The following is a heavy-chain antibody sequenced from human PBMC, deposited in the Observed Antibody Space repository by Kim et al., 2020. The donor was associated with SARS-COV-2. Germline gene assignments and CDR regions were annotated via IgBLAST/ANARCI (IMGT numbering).Heavy chain of an antibody. V-gene: IGHV6-1*01. J-gene: IGHJ6*02. CDR3: ARGTVFQYRQQRMFPYYYYGMDV. Sequence: SQTLSLTCAISGDSVSSNSAAWNWIRQSPSRGLEWLGRTYYRSMWYNDYAVSVKSRITINPDTSKNQFSLQLNSVTPEDTAVYYCARGTVFQYRQQRMFPYYYYGMDVWGQGTTVTVSS. CDR2: TYYRSMWYN. D-gene: IGHD6-13*01. CDR1: GDSVSSNSAA.